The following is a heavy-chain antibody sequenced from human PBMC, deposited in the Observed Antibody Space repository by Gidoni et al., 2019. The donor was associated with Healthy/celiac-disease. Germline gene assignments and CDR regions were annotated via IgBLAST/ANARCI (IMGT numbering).Heavy chain of an antibody. CDR3: AKGHVTSLTTRIAAAGTVDWFDP. CDR1: GFTFDDYA. V-gene: IGHV3-9*01. Sequence: EVQLVESGGGLVQPGRSLRLSCAASGFTFDDYAMHWVRQAPGKGLEWVSGISWNSGIIGYADSVKGRFTISRDNAKNSLYLQMNSLRAEDTALYYCAKGHVTSLTTRIAAAGTVDWFDPWGQGTLVTVSS. J-gene: IGHJ5*02. D-gene: IGHD6-13*01. CDR2: ISWNSGII.